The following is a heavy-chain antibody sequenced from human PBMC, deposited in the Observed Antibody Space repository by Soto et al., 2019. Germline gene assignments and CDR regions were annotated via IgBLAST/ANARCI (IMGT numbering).Heavy chain of an antibody. CDR3: TRGHNYYDSSGYYFL. D-gene: IGHD3-22*01. CDR2: ISYDASSI. Sequence: QVQLVESGGGVVQPGRSLRLSCAASGFTFSTYAMHWVRQAPGKGLEWVAVISYDASSIYYADSVKGRFTISRDNSKNTVHLQINSLRAEDTAVYYCTRGHNYYDSSGYYFLWCQGTLVTVSS. V-gene: IGHV3-30-3*01. J-gene: IGHJ4*02. CDR1: GFTFSTYA.